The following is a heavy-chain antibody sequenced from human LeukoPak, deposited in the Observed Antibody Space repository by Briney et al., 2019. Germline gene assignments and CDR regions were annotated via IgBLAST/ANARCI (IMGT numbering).Heavy chain of an antibody. CDR1: GFTFRNYA. D-gene: IGHD4-17*01. Sequence: GGPLRLSCAASGFTFRNYALTWVCQAPGRGLEWVSSISGAGTYYADSVKGRFSISRDNNKNRLYLQMSSLRAEDTAVYYCARDPNGNYVGAFDFQRWGQGTLVTVSS. V-gene: IGHV3-23*01. J-gene: IGHJ1*01. CDR3: ARDPNGNYVGAFDFQR. CDR2: ISGAGT.